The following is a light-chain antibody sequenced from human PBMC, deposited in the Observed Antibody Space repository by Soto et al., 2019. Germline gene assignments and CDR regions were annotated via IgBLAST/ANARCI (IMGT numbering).Light chain of an antibody. Sequence: QSALTQPRSVSGSPGQSITISCTGTSSDVGGYNYVSWYRQHPGKAPKLMIYDVSKRPSGVPDRFSGSKSGNTASLTISGLQAKDGAVYYCCSYAGSYTHYVFGTGTSSPS. CDR1: SSDVGGYNY. V-gene: IGLV2-11*01. J-gene: IGLJ1*01. CDR3: CSYAGSYTHYV. CDR2: DVS.